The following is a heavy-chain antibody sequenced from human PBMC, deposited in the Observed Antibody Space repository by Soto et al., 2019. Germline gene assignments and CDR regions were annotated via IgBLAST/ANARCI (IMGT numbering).Heavy chain of an antibody. J-gene: IGHJ3*02. CDR3: ARDPYDSGGYAAFDI. Sequence: GGSLRLSCAASGFTFSSSWMTWVRQAPGRGLEWVANIKQDGSEKYYVDSVKGRFTISRDNAKNSLYLQMNSLSAEDTAVYYCARDPYDSGGYAAFDIWGQGTMVTVS. CDR1: GFTFSSSW. V-gene: IGHV3-7*04. D-gene: IGHD3-22*01. CDR2: IKQDGSEK.